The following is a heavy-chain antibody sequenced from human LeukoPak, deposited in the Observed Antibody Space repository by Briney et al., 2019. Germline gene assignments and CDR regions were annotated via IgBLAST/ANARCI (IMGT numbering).Heavy chain of an antibody. Sequence: GGALRLSCAASGFTFSSYGMHWVGQAPAKGLEWVAVISNDGRSIYYADSVKGRFTISRDNSKNTLYLQVNSLRAEDTAVYSCAREACSGSCHSDYFDYWGLGTLVTVS. J-gene: IGHJ4*02. CDR2: ISNDGRSI. CDR1: GFTFSSYG. CDR3: AREACSGSCHSDYFDY. V-gene: IGHV3-30*03. D-gene: IGHD2-15*01.